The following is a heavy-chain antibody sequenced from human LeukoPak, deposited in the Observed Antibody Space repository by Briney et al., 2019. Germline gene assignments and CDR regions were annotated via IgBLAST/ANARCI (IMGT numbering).Heavy chain of an antibody. V-gene: IGHV3-30-3*01. Sequence: GGSLRLSCAASGFSFSGYAMHWVRQAPGKGLEWVAVISSDTSHTFYADSVKGRFTVSRDNSKSTVYLQMNSLRGDDTAVYYCAALGGLTLDYWGQGTLVTVSS. CDR3: AALGGLTLDY. J-gene: IGHJ4*02. CDR1: GFSFSGYA. D-gene: IGHD3-16*01. CDR2: ISSDTSHT.